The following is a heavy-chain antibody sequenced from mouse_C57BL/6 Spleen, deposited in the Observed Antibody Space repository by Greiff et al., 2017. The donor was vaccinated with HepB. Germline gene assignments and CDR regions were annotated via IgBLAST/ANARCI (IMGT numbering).Heavy chain of an antibody. J-gene: IGHJ3*01. CDR1: GFTFSSYA. D-gene: IGHD2-4*01. CDR2: ISSGCDYI. Sequence: DVKLVESGEGLVKPGGSLKLSCAASGFTFSSYAMSWVRQTPEKRLEWVAYISSGCDYIYYADTVKGRFTISRDNARNTLYLQMSSLKSEDTAMYYCTRETSIYYDYAWFAYWGQGTLVTVSA. V-gene: IGHV5-9-1*02. CDR3: TRETSIYYDYAWFAY.